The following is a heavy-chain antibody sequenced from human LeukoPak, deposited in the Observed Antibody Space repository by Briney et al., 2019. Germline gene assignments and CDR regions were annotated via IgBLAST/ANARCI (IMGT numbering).Heavy chain of an antibody. V-gene: IGHV5-51*01. D-gene: IGHD5-24*01. CDR3: ATHPGGLQSGFDN. CDR2: IHPGDSDT. Sequence: GESLKISCKGSGYSFTSYWIGWVRQMPGKGLEYMGIIHPGDSDTRYSPSFQGQVTISVDRSSSAAYIQWSRLKASDTAMYYCATHPGGLQSGFDNWGQGTLVTVSS. CDR1: GYSFTSYW. J-gene: IGHJ4*02.